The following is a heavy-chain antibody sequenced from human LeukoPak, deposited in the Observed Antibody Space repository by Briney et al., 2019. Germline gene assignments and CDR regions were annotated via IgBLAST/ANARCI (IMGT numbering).Heavy chain of an antibody. Sequence: SVTVSCKASGGTFSSYAISWVRQAPGQGLEWMGRIIPILGIANYAQKFQGRVTITADKSTSTAYMELSSLRSEDTAVYYCARDRVGSYSGSLDYWGQGTLVTASS. CDR1: GGTFSSYA. CDR3: ARDRVGSYSGSLDY. V-gene: IGHV1-69*04. J-gene: IGHJ4*02. D-gene: IGHD1-26*01. CDR2: IIPILGIA.